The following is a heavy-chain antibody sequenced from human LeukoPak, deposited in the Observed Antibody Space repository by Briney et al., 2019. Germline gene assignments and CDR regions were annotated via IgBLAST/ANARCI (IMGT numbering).Heavy chain of an antibody. J-gene: IGHJ5*02. V-gene: IGHV4-34*01. CDR2: INHSGST. Sequence: SETLSLTCAVYGGSFSGYYWSWIRQPPGKGLEWIGEINHSGSTNYNPSLKSRVTISVDTSKNQFSLKLSSVTAADTAVYYCARKPATIFGVVAPDNWFDPWGQGTLVTVSS. CDR3: ARKPATIFGVVAPDNWFDP. CDR1: GGSFSGYY. D-gene: IGHD3-3*01.